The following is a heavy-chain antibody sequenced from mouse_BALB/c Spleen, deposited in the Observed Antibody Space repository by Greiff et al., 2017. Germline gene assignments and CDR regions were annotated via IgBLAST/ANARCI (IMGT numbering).Heavy chain of an antibody. J-gene: IGHJ2*01. V-gene: IGHV1-14*01. CDR2: INPYNDGT. Sequence: VQLKESGPELVKPGASVKMSCKASGYTFTSYVMHWVKQKPGQGLEWIGYINPYNDGTKYNEKFKGKATLTSDKSSSTAYMELSSLTSEDSAVYYCASPGSSFDYWGQGTTLTVSS. D-gene: IGHD1-1*01. CDR1: GYTFTSYV. CDR3: ASPGSSFDY.